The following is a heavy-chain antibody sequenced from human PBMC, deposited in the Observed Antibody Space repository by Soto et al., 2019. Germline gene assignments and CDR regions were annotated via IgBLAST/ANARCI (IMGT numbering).Heavy chain of an antibody. CDR2: ISSSSGSK. J-gene: IGHJ3*02. V-gene: IGHV3-21*01. CDR1: GFTFSPYS. CDR3: ARSGAFDI. Sequence: EVQLVESGGGLVKPGGSLRLSCAVSGFTFSPYSMNWVRQAPGKGLEWVSYISSSSGSKYYVDSVKGRFTISRDDAKNLLYLEMNSLCAEDTAVYYCARSGAFDIWGQGTMVTVSS.